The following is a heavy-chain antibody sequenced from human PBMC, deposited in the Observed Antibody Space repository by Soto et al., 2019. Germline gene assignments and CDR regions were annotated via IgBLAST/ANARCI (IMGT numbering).Heavy chain of an antibody. J-gene: IGHJ4*02. CDR2: ISSSGSTI. CDR1: GFTFSSYE. CDR3: ARGNTLGYSSAIIRDFDY. D-gene: IGHD6-19*01. V-gene: IGHV3-48*03. Sequence: PGGSLRLSCAASGFTFSSYEMNWVRQAPGKGLEWVSYISSSGSTIYYADSVKGRFTISRDNAKNSLYLQMNSLRAEDTAVYYCARGNTLGYSSAIIRDFDYWGQGTLVTVSS.